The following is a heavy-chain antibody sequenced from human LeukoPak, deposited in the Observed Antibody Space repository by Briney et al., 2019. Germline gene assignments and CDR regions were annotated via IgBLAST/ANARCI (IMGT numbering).Heavy chain of an antibody. Sequence: ASVKVSCKASGYTFTNYGISWVRQAPGQGLEWMGWISAYNGNTNYAQKLQGRVTMTTDTSTSTAYMELRSLRSDDTAVYYCARDDIVLMVYAISAFDIWGQGTMVTVSS. CDR1: GYTFTNYG. J-gene: IGHJ3*02. CDR2: ISAYNGNT. D-gene: IGHD2-8*01. V-gene: IGHV1-18*01. CDR3: ARDDIVLMVYAISAFDI.